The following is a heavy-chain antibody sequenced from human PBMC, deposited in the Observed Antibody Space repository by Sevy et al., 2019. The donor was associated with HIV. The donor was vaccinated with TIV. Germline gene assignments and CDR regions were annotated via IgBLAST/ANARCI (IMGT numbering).Heavy chain of an antibody. CDR3: ERSTNSAALDY. CDR2: IKQDGGAQ. V-gene: IGHV3-7*01. D-gene: IGHD2-2*01. Sequence: GGSLRLSCAVSGFTFSSYWMSWVRQAPGKGLEWVANIKQDGGAQYYVDSVKGRFAISRDNAKNSLFLQMNSLRVEDTAVYYCERSTNSAALDYWGQGTPVTVSS. J-gene: IGHJ4*02. CDR1: GFTFSSYW.